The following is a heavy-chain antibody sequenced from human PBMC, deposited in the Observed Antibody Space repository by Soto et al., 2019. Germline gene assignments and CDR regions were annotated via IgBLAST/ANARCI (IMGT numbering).Heavy chain of an antibody. CDR1: GYTFTGYY. V-gene: IGHV1-2*02. J-gene: IGHJ4*02. D-gene: IGHD1-26*01. CDR3: ARDLRGSYFLGN. Sequence: ASVKVSCKASGYTFTGYYMHWVRQAPGQGLEWMGWINPSSGGTNYAQKFQGRVTMTRDTSISTVYMEVSRLRSDDTAVYYCARDLRGSYFLGNGGQGTLVTVSS. CDR2: INPSSGGT.